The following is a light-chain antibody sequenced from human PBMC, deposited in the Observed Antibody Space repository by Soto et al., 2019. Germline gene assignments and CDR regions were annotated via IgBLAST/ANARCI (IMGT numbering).Light chain of an antibody. CDR2: DAS. CDR3: QKYNNWPPK. Sequence: PGTLSLSPGERATLSCRASQSVTKSLAWYQQKPGQAPRLLIYDASTRGPGISARFSASGSGTEFTLTISSLQSEDSAVYYCQKYNNWPPKFGQGTKVDIK. J-gene: IGKJ1*01. V-gene: IGKV3-15*01. CDR1: QSVTKS.